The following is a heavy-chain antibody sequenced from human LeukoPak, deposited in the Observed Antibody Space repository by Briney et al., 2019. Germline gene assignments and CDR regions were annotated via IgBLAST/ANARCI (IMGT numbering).Heavy chain of an antibody. CDR2: IKQDGSEK. CDR3: AREGVSFDY. V-gene: IGHV3-7*01. J-gene: IGHJ4*02. D-gene: IGHD2-8*01. Sequence: GGSLRLSCAAPGFTFSSYWMSWVRQAPGKGLEWVANIKQDGSEKYYVDSVKGRFTISRDNAKNSLYLQMNSLRAEDTAVYYCAREGVSFDYWGQGTLVAVSS. CDR1: GFTFSSYW.